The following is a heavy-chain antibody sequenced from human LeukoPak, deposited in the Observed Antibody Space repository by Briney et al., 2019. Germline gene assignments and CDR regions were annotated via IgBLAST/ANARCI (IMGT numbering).Heavy chain of an antibody. CDR2: ISWDGGGT. V-gene: IGHV3-43D*03. CDR1: GFTFDDYA. CDR3: AKDLWLVLDY. J-gene: IGHJ4*02. Sequence: PGGSLRLSCAASGFTFDDYAMHWVRQAPGKGLEWVSLISWDGGGTYYADTVKGRFTISRDNSKNSPYLQMNSLRAEDTAVYYCAKDLWLVLDYWGQGTLVTVSS. D-gene: IGHD6-19*01.